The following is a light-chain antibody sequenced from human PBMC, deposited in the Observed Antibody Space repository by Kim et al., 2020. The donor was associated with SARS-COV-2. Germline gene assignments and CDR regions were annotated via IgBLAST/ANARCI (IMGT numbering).Light chain of an antibody. CDR1: SSDVGNYNL. CDR3: CSYAGSSTSV. Sequence: QSALTQPASVSGSPGQSITISCTRTSSDVGNYNLVSWYQQHPGKAPKLKIYEVTKRPSGVSNRFSGSKSGNTASLTISGLQAEDEADYYCCSYAGSSTSVFGTGTKVTVL. V-gene: IGLV2-23*02. J-gene: IGLJ1*01. CDR2: EVT.